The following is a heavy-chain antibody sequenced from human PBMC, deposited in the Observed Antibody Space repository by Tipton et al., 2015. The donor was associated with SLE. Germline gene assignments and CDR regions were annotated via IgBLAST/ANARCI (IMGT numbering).Heavy chain of an antibody. J-gene: IGHJ3*02. CDR3: ARTQGYTSDAFDI. Sequence: TLSLTCAVSGGSISSGGYSWSWIRQPPGKGLEWIGYIYHSGSTYYNPSLKSRVTISVDRSKNQFSLKLSSVTAADTAVYYYARTQGYTSDAFDIWGQGTMVTVSS. D-gene: IGHD6-13*01. V-gene: IGHV4-30-2*01. CDR1: GGSISSGGYS. CDR2: IYHSGST.